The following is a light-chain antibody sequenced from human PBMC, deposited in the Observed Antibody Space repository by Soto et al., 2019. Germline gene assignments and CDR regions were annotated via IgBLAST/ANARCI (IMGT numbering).Light chain of an antibody. CDR2: GAS. CDR1: RSVSSN. V-gene: IGKV3-15*01. J-gene: IGKJ1*01. Sequence: EIVMTQSPATLSVSPGERATLSCRASRSVSSNLAWYQQKPGQAPRLLMYGASTRATGIPGRFTGSGSGTEFTLTISSLQSEDFAVYYCQQYNNWPSWTFGQGTKVDIK. CDR3: QQYNNWPSWT.